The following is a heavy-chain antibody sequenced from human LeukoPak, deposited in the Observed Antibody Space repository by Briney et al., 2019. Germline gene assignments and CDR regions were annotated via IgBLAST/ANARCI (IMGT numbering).Heavy chain of an antibody. V-gene: IGHV3-11*04. D-gene: IGHD2-2*02. CDR3: ARDKGGYCSSASCYSDYYYYYYMDV. Sequence: PGGSLRLSCAASGFTFSNAWMSWVRQAPGKGLEWVSYISSSGSTIYYADSVKGRFTISRDNAKNSLYLQMNSLRAEDTAVYYCARDKGGYCSSASCYSDYYYYYYMDVWGKGTTVTVSS. CDR2: ISSSGSTI. J-gene: IGHJ6*03. CDR1: GFTFSNAW.